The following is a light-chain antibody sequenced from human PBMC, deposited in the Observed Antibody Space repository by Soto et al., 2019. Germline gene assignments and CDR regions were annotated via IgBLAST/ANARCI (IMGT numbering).Light chain of an antibody. CDR3: QQCHRYLT. Sequence: DIQMTQSPSTLSASVGDRVTITCRASESMSNCSAWYQQKPGTAPKLLISGASSLQSGVPSRFSGSASGTEFTLTISSLQPDDIATYYCQQCHRYLTFGQGTKVDIK. J-gene: IGKJ1*01. CDR2: GAS. V-gene: IGKV1-5*01. CDR1: ESMSNC.